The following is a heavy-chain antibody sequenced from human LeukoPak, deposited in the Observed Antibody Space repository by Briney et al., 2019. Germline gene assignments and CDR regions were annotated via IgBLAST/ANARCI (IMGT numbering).Heavy chain of an antibody. CDR2: ISYDGSNK. D-gene: IGHD3-10*01. Sequence: GGSLRLSCAASGLSFSSYGMHWVRQAPGKGLEWVAVISYDGSNKYYADSVKGRFTISRANSKNTLYLQMSSLRAEDTVVYYCAKEGPYGSGSYYIPVVYFDCWGQGTLVTVSS. V-gene: IGHV3-30*18. CDR3: AKEGPYGSGSYYIPVVYFDC. CDR1: GLSFSSYG. J-gene: IGHJ4*02.